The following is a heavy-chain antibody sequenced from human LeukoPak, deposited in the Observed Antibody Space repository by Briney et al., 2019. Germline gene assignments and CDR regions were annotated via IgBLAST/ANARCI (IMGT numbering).Heavy chain of an antibody. Sequence: GGSLRLSCAASGFTFSSYAMSWVRQAPGKGLEWVSAISGRGGSTYYADSVKGRFTISRDNSKNTLYLQMNSLRAEDTAVYYCAKDIGDFWSGPIDYWGQGTLVTVSS. CDR1: GFTFSSYA. D-gene: IGHD3-3*01. CDR3: AKDIGDFWSGPIDY. CDR2: ISGRGGST. J-gene: IGHJ4*02. V-gene: IGHV3-23*01.